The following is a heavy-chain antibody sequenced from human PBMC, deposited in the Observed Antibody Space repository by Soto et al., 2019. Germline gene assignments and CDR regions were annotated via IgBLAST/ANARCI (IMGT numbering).Heavy chain of an antibody. V-gene: IGHV4-31*03. D-gene: IGHD3-9*01. J-gene: IGHJ4*02. CDR1: GGSISSGGYY. CDR3: ARYSTYYDILTGSLAALDY. Sequence: PSETLSLTCTVSGGSISSGGYYWSWIRQHPGKGLEWIGYIYYSGSTYYNPSLKSRVTISVDTSKNQFSLRLSSVTAADTAVYYCARYSTYYDILTGSLAALDYWGQGTLVTVSS. CDR2: IYYSGST.